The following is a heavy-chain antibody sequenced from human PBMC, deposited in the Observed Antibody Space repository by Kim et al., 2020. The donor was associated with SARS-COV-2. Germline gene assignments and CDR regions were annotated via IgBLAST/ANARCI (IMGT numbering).Heavy chain of an antibody. D-gene: IGHD4-17*01. CDR1: GFTFSSYA. Sequence: GGSLRLSCAASGFTFSSYAMHWVRQAPGKGLEWVAVISYDGSNKYYADSVKGRFTISRDNSKNTLYLQMNSLRAEDTVVYYCARDYGDYGGWFDPWGQGTLVTVSS. CDR2: ISYDGSNK. V-gene: IGHV3-30*04. J-gene: IGHJ5*02. CDR3: ARDYGDYGGWFDP.